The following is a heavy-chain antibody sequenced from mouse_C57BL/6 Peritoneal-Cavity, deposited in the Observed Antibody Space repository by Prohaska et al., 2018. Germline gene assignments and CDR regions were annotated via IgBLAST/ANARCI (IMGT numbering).Heavy chain of an antibody. CDR1: GYTFTSYG. CDR3: ARDDVDYAMDY. V-gene: IGHV1-81*01. D-gene: IGHD2-12*01. J-gene: IGHJ4*01. CDR2: IYPRSGNT. Sequence: QVQLQQSGAELARPGASVKLSCKASGYTFTSYGISWVKQRTGQGLEWIGEIYPRSGNTYYNEKFKSKATLTADKSSSTAYMELRSLTSEDSAVYFCARDDVDYAMDYWGQGTSVTVSS.